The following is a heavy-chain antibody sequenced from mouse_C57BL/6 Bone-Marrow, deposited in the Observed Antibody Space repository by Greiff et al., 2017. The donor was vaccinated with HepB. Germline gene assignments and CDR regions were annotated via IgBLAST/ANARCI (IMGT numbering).Heavy chain of an antibody. Sequence: ESGPGLVKPSQSLSLTCSVTGYSITSGYYWNWIRQFPGNKLEWMGYISYDGSNNYNPSLKNRISITRDTSKNQFFLKLNSVTTEDTATYYCTYGYFDYWGQGTTLTVSS. CDR1: GYSITSGYY. V-gene: IGHV3-6*01. CDR3: TYGYFDY. J-gene: IGHJ2*01. CDR2: ISYDGSN. D-gene: IGHD1-1*01.